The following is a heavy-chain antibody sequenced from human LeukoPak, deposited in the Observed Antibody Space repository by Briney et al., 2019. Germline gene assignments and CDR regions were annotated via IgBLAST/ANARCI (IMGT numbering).Heavy chain of an antibody. CDR1: GYTFTSYD. V-gene: IGHV1-8*01. J-gene: IGHJ4*02. Sequence: GASVKVSCTASGYTFTSYDINWVRQATGQGLEWMGWMNPNSGNTGYAQKFQGRVTRTRNTSISTAYMELSSLRSEDTAVYYCARGSGEGIVVVPAAPFDYWGQGTLVTVSS. CDR3: ARGSGEGIVVVPAAPFDY. CDR2: MNPNSGNT. D-gene: IGHD2-2*01.